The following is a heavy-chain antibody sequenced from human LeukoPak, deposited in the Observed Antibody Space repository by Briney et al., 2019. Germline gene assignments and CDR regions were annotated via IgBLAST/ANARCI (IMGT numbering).Heavy chain of an antibody. J-gene: IGHJ4*02. D-gene: IGHD3-22*01. CDR2: ISYDGSNK. Sequence: PGRSLRLSCAASGFTFSSYAMHWVRQAPGKGLEWVAVISYDGSNKYYADSVKGRFTISRDNSKNTLYLQMNSLRAEDTAVYYCGRVTSNYYDSSGYYYWGQGTLVTVSS. CDR1: GFTFSSYA. CDR3: GRVTSNYYDSSGYYY. V-gene: IGHV3-30-3*01.